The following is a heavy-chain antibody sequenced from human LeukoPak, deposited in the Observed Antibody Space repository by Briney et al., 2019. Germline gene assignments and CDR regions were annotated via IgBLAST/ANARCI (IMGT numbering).Heavy chain of an antibody. J-gene: IGHJ4*02. CDR1: GFTFSNNG. CDR3: AKARYSGSPALDF. V-gene: IGHV3-30*02. CDR2: TRYDESKT. D-gene: IGHD1-26*01. Sequence: GRSLRLSCAASGFTFSNNGMHWVRQTPGKGREWVAFTRYDESKTFYGDSVRGRFTISRDNSKNTLYLQMNSLTTDDSAVYYCAKARYSGSPALDFWGQGTLVTVSS.